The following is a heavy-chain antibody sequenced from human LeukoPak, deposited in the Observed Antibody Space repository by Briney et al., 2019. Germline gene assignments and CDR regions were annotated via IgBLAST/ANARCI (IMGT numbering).Heavy chain of an antibody. CDR3: AKDRAGYSSGWYMATFDY. V-gene: IGHV3-23*01. J-gene: IGHJ4*02. Sequence: GGSLRLSCAASGFTFSNYAMSWVRQAPGKGLEWLSAISHSGSTTYYADSVKGRFTISRDNSKNTLYLQMNSLRAEDTAVYYCAKDRAGYSSGWYMATFDYWGQGTLVTVSS. CDR2: ISHSGSTT. CDR1: GFTFSNYA. D-gene: IGHD6-19*01.